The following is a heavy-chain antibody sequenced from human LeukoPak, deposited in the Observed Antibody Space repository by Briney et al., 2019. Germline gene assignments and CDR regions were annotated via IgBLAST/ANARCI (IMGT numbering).Heavy chain of an antibody. CDR3: TADQRYFDWLSEY. J-gene: IGHJ4*02. CDR1: GITFNNAW. Sequence: PGGSLRLSCAASGITFNNAWMSWVRQAPGKGLEWVGRIKSKADGGTTDHAAPVKGRFTISRDDSKNTVYLQMNSLKTEDTAVYYCTADQRYFDWLSEYWGQGTLVTVSS. V-gene: IGHV3-15*01. D-gene: IGHD3-9*01. CDR2: IKSKADGGTT.